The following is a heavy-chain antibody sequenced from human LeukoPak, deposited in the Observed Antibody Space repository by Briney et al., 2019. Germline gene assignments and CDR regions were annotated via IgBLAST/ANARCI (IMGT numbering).Heavy chain of an antibody. J-gene: IGHJ4*02. CDR3: AKVISYYDTFDY. D-gene: IGHD3-22*01. CDR2: ISGSDGTT. Sequence: TGGSLRLSCAASGFTFNSYAMSWVRQAPGKGPEWVASISGSDGTTYYADSVKGRFTISRDNSKNTLYVQMNSLGAEDTAVYYCAKVISYYDTFDYWGQGTLVTVSS. V-gene: IGHV3-23*01. CDR1: GFTFNSYA.